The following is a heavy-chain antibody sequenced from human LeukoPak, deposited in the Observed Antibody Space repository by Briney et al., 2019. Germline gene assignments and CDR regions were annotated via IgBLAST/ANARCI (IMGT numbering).Heavy chain of an antibody. D-gene: IGHD5-12*01. J-gene: IGHJ4*02. V-gene: IGHV4-59*08. CDR3: ARMGGYSGYATH. Sequence: SETLSLTCTVSGGSISTYYWSWVRQPPGKGLEWIGYIHYSGTTNYNPSLKSRVTISLDTSKNQFSLNLSSVTAADTAVYYCARMGGYSGYATHWGQGTLVTVSS. CDR2: IHYSGTT. CDR1: GGSISTYY.